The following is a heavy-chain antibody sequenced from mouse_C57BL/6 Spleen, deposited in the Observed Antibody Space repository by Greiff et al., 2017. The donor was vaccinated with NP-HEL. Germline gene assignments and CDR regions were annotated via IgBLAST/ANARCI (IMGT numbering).Heavy chain of an antibody. J-gene: IGHJ2*01. D-gene: IGHD1-1*01. CDR2: INPNNGGT. Sequence: EVQLQQSGPELVKPGASVKISCKASGYTFTDYYMNWVKQSHGKSLEWIGDINPNNGGTSYNQKLQGKATLTVDKSSSTAYMELRSLTSEDSAVYYCARTPFTTVVATDWGQGTTLTVSS. V-gene: IGHV1-26*01. CDR1: GYTFTDYY. CDR3: ARTPFTTVVATD.